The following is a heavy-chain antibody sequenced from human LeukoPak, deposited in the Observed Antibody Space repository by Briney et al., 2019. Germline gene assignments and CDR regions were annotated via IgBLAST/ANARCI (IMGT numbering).Heavy chain of an antibody. D-gene: IGHD5-18*01. CDR2: INAGNGNT. Sequence: ASVKVSCKASGYTFTSYAMHWVRQAPGQRLEWMGWINAGNGNTIYSQKFQGRVTITRDTSASTAYMELSSLRSEDTAVYYCARGGGYSYGYAYYGMDVWGQGTTVTVSS. J-gene: IGHJ6*02. CDR1: GYTFTSYA. CDR3: ARGGGYSYGYAYYGMDV. V-gene: IGHV1-3*01.